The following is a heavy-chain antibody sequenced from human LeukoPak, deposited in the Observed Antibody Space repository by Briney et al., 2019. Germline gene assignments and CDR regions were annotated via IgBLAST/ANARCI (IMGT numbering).Heavy chain of an antibody. CDR3: ARAARSLRFLGYCSGGSCHSYYFDY. CDR2: IIPIFGTA. CDR1: GGTFSSYA. Sequence: ASVKVSCKASGGTFSSYAISWVRQAPGQGLEWMGGIIPIFGTANYAQKFQGRVTITADESTSTAYMELSSLRSEDTAVYYCARAARSLRFLGYCSGGSCHSYYFDYWGQGTLVTVSS. D-gene: IGHD2-15*01. J-gene: IGHJ4*02. V-gene: IGHV1-69*13.